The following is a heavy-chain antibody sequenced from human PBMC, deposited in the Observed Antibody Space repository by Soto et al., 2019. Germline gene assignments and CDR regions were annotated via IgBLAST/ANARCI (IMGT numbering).Heavy chain of an antibody. CDR2: IYHSGST. CDR3: ARGGVYDFWSGYPGGMDV. D-gene: IGHD3-3*01. CDR1: GGSISSGGYS. J-gene: IGHJ6*02. V-gene: IGHV4-30-2*01. Sequence: TLSLTCAVSGGSISSGGYSWSWIRQPPGKGLEWIGYIYHSGSTYYNPSLKSRVTISVDRSKNQFSLKLSSVTAADTAVYYCARGGVYDFWSGYPGGMDVWGQGTTVTVSS.